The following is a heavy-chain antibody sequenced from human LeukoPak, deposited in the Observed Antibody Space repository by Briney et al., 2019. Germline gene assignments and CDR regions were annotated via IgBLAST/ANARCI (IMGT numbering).Heavy chain of an antibody. J-gene: IGHJ3*01. V-gene: IGHV3-21*01. Sequence: GGSLRLSCAASGFTFSSHTMNWVRQAPRKELEWVSAISSTSTSIYHADSVKGRFTISRDNTKNSLYLQMDSLRAEDTAVYYCARGFRAFDFWAQGTMVTVSS. CDR3: ARGFRAFDF. CDR1: GFTFSSHT. CDR2: ISSTSTSI.